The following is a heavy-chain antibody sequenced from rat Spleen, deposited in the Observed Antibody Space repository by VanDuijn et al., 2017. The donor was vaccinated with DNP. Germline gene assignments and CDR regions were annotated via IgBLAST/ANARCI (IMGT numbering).Heavy chain of an antibody. CDR3: ARGGTYYFDY. J-gene: IGHJ2*01. V-gene: IGHV5-22*01. Sequence: EVQLVESGGGLVQPGRSLKLSCAASGFTFRDYYMAWVRQAPTKGLEWVAYISYDGGSTYYGDSVKGRFTISRDNAKSTLYLQMNSLRSEDTATYYCARGGTYYFDYWGQGVMVTVSS. CDR2: ISYDGGST. CDR1: GFTFRDYY.